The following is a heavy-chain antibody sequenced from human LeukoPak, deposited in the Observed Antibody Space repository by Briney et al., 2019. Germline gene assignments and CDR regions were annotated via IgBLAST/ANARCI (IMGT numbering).Heavy chain of an antibody. J-gene: IGHJ4*02. CDR1: GGFISSYY. CDR3: ASLDTTVTLFDY. CDR2: IYYSGST. D-gene: IGHD4-17*01. Sequence: KPSETLSLTCTVSGGFISSYYWSWIRQPPGKGLEWIGYIYYSGSTNYNPSLKSRVTISVDTSKNQFSLKLTSVTAADTAVYYCASLDTTVTLFDYWGQGTLVTVSS. V-gene: IGHV4-59*08.